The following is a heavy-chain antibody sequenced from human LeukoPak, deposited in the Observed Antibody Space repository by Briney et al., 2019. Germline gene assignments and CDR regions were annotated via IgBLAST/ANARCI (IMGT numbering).Heavy chain of an antibody. CDR1: GGSFSGYY. J-gene: IGHJ4*02. V-gene: IGHV4-34*01. Sequence: SSETLSLTSAVYGGSFSGYYWSWIRQPPGKGLEWIGEINHSGSTNYNPSLKSRVTISVDTSKNQFSLKLSSVTAADTAVYYCARGGDVDIVATDWGQGTLVTVSS. CDR2: INHSGST. D-gene: IGHD5-12*01. CDR3: ARGGDVDIVATD.